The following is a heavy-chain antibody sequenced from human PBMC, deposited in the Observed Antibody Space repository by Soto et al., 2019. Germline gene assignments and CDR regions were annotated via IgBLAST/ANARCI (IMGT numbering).Heavy chain of an antibody. CDR1: GGTFSSYA. D-gene: IGHD4-17*01. V-gene: IGHV1-69*13. CDR2: IIPIFGTA. J-gene: IGHJ6*02. CDR3: ARELPSVTTGYYYGMDV. Sequence: GASVKVSCKASGGTFSSYAISWVRQAPGQGLEWMGGIIPIFGTANYAQKFRGRVTITADESTSTAYMELSSLRSEDTAVYYCARELPSVTTGYYYGMDVWGQGTTVTVSS.